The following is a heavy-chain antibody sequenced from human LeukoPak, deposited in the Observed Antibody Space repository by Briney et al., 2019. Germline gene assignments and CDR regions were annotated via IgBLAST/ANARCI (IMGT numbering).Heavy chain of an antibody. Sequence: PSETLSLTCTVSGDSITNGGYYWSWIRQPPGKGLEWIDYVHHSGSSYYNPSLKSRVSTSVDRTNNQLSLKLSSVTAADTAVYYCAKGAARTGWFDPWGQGALVIVSS. CDR2: VHHSGSS. CDR1: GDSITNGGYY. D-gene: IGHD3/OR15-3a*01. V-gene: IGHV4-30-2*01. J-gene: IGHJ5*02. CDR3: AKGAARTGWFDP.